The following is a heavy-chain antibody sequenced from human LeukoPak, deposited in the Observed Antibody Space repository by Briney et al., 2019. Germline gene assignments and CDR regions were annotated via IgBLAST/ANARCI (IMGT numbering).Heavy chain of an antibody. CDR3: AKSGYNRFDY. J-gene: IGHJ4*02. CDR1: GFTFSDYW. CDR2: INTDGSST. Sequence: GRSLRLSCAASGFTFSDYWMHWVRQAPGKGLVWVSRINTDGSSTNYADSVKGRFTISRDNSKNTLYLQMNSLRAEDTAVYYCAKSGYNRFDYWGQGTLVTVSS. V-gene: IGHV3-74*01. D-gene: IGHD5-24*01.